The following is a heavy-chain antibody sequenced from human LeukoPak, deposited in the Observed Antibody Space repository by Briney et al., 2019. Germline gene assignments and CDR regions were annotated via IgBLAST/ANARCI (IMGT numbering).Heavy chain of an antibody. Sequence: ASVKVSCKASGYTFTGYYMHWVRQAPGQGLEWMGWINPNSGGTNYAQKFQGRVTMTRDTSISTAYMELSRLRSDDTAVYYCARASSYSSSWYWFDPWGQGTLVTVSS. CDR1: GYTFTGYY. J-gene: IGHJ5*02. D-gene: IGHD6-13*01. CDR2: INPNSGGT. CDR3: ARASSYSSSWYWFDP. V-gene: IGHV1-2*02.